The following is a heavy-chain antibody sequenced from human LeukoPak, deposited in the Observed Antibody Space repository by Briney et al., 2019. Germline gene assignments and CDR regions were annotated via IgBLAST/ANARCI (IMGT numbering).Heavy chain of an antibody. Sequence: GGSLRLSCAASGFTFDDYTMHWVRQAPGKGLEWVFLISWDGGSTYYADSVKGRFTISRDNAKNSLYLQMSSLRDEDTAVYYCARQYYYDSSGYFYYYYGMDVWGQGTTVTVSS. J-gene: IGHJ6*02. CDR1: GFTFDDYT. D-gene: IGHD3-22*01. V-gene: IGHV3-43*01. CDR3: ARQYYYDSSGYFYYYYGMDV. CDR2: ISWDGGST.